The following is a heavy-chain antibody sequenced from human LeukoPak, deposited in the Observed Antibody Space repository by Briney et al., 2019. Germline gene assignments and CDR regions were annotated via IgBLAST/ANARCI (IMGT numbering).Heavy chain of an antibody. CDR3: ARGDRGSGSYFDY. CDR2: ISGSGHDI. J-gene: IGHJ4*02. CDR1: GFTFSDSY. Sequence: GGSLRLSCAASGFTFSDSYMTWVRQAPGKGVEWVAYISGSGHDINYSDSVKGRFTISRDNAKNSLYLQMSSLRVEDTAVYYCARGDRGSGSYFDYWGQGTLVTVSS. V-gene: IGHV3-11*04. D-gene: IGHD3-10*01.